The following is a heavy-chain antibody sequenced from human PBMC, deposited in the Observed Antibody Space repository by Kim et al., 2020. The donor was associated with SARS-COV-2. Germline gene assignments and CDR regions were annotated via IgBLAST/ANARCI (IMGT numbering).Heavy chain of an antibody. CDR1: GYTFTTYG. Sequence: ASVKVSCKASGYTFTTYGINWVRQAPGQGLEWVGRVSTYNGHTDYAKKFQGRVTLTTDTSTSTAYMDLTTLRSDDTAVYYCAKNGAAADVRGNFDYWGQGTLVTVSS. CDR3: AKNGAAADVRGNFDY. D-gene: IGHD6-13*01. CDR2: VSTYNGHT. V-gene: IGHV1-18*01. J-gene: IGHJ4*02.